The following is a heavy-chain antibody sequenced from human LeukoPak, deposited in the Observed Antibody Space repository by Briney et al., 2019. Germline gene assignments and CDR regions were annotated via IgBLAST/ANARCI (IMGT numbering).Heavy chain of an antibody. V-gene: IGHV3-23*01. CDR1: GFTFSSYA. D-gene: IGHD3-22*01. J-gene: IGHJ4*02. CDR3: AKGLGYYDSSGYWHPSMVAYYFDY. CDR2: ISGSGGT. Sequence: PGGSLRLSCAASGFTFSSYAMSWVRQAPGKGLEWVSAISGSGGTYYADSVKGRFTISRDNSKNTLYLQMNSLRAEDTAVYYCAKGLGYYDSSGYWHPSMVAYYFDYWGQGTLVTVSS.